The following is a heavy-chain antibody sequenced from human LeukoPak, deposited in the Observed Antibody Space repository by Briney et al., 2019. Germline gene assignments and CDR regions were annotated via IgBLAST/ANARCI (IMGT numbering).Heavy chain of an antibody. CDR3: ATIPMVRGIIVDY. J-gene: IGHJ4*02. CDR1: GHTLTELS. CDR2: FYHERGET. V-gene: IGHV1-24*01. Sequence: GASVRVSCKVSGHTLTELSMHWVRQAPGKGLEGMGGFYHERGETVYAQKFHGRVSMTEDTSTDTAYMELSSLKSEDTAMYYCATIPMVRGIIVDYWGQGTLITVSS. D-gene: IGHD3-10*01.